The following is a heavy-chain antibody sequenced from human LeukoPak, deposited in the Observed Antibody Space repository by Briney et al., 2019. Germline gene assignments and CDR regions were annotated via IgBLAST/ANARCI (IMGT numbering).Heavy chain of an antibody. CDR3: ARLRILRGSYYPNWFDP. D-gene: IGHD1-26*01. J-gene: IGHJ5*02. CDR2: INHSGST. CDR1: GGSFSGYY. V-gene: IGHV4-34*01. Sequence: PSETLSLTCAVYGGSFSGYYWSWIRQPPGKGLEWIGEINHSGSTNYNPSLKSRVTISVDTSKNQFSLKLSSVTAADTAVYYCARLRILRGSYYPNWFDPWGQGTLVTVSS.